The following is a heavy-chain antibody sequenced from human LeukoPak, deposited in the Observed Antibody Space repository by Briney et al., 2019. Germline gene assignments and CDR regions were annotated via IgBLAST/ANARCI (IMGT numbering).Heavy chain of an antibody. CDR1: GFTFSSYG. CDR2: ISYDGSNK. D-gene: IGHD2-2*01. J-gene: IGHJ4*02. Sequence: GRSLRLSCAASGFTFSSYGMHWVRQAPGKGLEWVAVISYDGSNKYYADSVKGRFTISRDNSKNTLYLQMNSLRAEDTAVYYCAKESSWYDSLGYFDYWGQGTLVTVSS. V-gene: IGHV3-30*18. CDR3: AKESSWYDSLGYFDY.